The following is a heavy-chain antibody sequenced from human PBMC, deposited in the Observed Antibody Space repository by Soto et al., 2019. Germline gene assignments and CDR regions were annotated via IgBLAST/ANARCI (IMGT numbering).Heavy chain of an antibody. J-gene: IGHJ4*02. V-gene: IGHV3-23*01. CDR2: ISGSGGST. CDR1: GFNFGGCA. CDR3: AKSSGIAAAYRFDY. D-gene: IGHD6-13*01. Sequence: GGSLRPPSAASGFNFGGCARSWGRQATGKGLEWVSAISGSGGSTYYADSVKGRFTISRDNSKNTLYLQMNSLRAEDTAVYYCAKSSGIAAAYRFDYWGQGILVTGSS.